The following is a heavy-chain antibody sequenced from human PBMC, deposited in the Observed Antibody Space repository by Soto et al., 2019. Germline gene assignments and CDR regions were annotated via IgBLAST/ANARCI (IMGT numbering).Heavy chain of an antibody. J-gene: IGHJ4*02. V-gene: IGHV3-74*01. CDR2: IKSDGSST. CDR1: GFPFSSYW. D-gene: IGHD5-18*01. CDR3: ARDTLDTAMVPRPPFDY. Sequence: PGGSLRLSCATSGFPFSSYWMHWVRQAPGKGLEWVSRIKSDGSSTSYVDSVKGRFTISRDNAKTTLYLQMDRLRPEDTAVYYCARDTLDTAMVPRPPFDYWGQGTLVTVSS.